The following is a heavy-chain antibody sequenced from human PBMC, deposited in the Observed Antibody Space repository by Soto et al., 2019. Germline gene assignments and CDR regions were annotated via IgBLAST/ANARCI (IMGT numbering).Heavy chain of an antibody. D-gene: IGHD3-10*01. CDR2: IDPSDSFT. CDR1: GYILTSYW. V-gene: IGHV5-10-1*01. CDR3: ARTSYGSGSYLKYGLDV. J-gene: IGHJ6*02. Sequence: PGESLKISCKGSGYILTSYWSTWVRQMPGKGLEWMGMIDPSDSFTNYSPSFQGHVIISLDKSISTAYLQWSSLKASDTAMYYCARTSYGSGSYLKYGLDVWGQGTTVTVSS.